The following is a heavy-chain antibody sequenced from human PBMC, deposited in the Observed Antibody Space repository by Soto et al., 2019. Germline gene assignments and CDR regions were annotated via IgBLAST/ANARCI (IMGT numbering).Heavy chain of an antibody. CDR2: IYYSGST. CDR1: GGSISSGGYY. D-gene: IGHD3-22*01. CDR3: ARAHYGPSGYYFDS. J-gene: IGHJ4*02. V-gene: IGHV4-31*03. Sequence: SETLSLTCTVSGGSISSGGYYWSWIRQHPGKGLEWIGYIYYSGSTYYNPSLKSRVTISVDTSKNQFSLSLNSVTAADTAIYYCARAHYGPSGYYFDSWGQGTLVTVSS.